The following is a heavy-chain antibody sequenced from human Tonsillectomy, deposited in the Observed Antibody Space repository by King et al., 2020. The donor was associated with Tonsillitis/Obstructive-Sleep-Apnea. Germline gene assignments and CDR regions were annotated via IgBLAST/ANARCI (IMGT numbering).Heavy chain of an antibody. CDR3: ARRYFYRRYHYYLDV. Sequence: QLVQSGAEVKKPGESLRISCKGSGYSFTSYWIDWVRQMPGKGLEWMGTIDPSDSYTNYSPSFQGHVTISADKSITTAYLQWSSLKASDTAMYYCARRYFYRRYHYYLDVWGKGTTVTVSS. J-gene: IGHJ6*03. CDR1: GYSFTSYW. V-gene: IGHV5-10-1*01. CDR2: IDPSDSYT. D-gene: IGHD3-9*01.